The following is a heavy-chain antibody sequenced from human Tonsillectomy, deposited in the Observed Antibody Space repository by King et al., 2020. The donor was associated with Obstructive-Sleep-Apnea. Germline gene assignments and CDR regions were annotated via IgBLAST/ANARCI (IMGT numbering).Heavy chain of an antibody. D-gene: IGHD3-22*01. Sequence: VQLVESGGGVVQPGRSLRLSWAASGFILSSYGMHWVRQAPGKGLEWGAVIWFVGIKSDYVESVKGRFTISRDNSKKTLYLQMNSLRAEDTAVYYCGRNYYDSSAYYYDAIDMWGQGTMVTVSS. CDR3: GRNYYDSSAYYYDAIDM. J-gene: IGHJ3*02. V-gene: IGHV3-33*01. CDR1: GFILSSYG. CDR2: IWFVGIKS.